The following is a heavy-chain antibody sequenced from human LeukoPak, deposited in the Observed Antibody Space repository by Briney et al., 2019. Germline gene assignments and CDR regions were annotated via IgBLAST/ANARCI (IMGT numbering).Heavy chain of an antibody. Sequence: ASVKVSCKVSGYTLTELSMHWVRQAPGKGLEWMGGFDPEDGETIYAQKFQGRVTMTEDTSTDTAYMELSSLRSEDTAVYYCATAPLNDCSSTSCRPNFDYWGQGTLVTVSS. V-gene: IGHV1-24*01. J-gene: IGHJ4*02. CDR3: ATAPLNDCSSTSCRPNFDY. CDR1: GYTLTELS. D-gene: IGHD2-2*01. CDR2: FDPEDGET.